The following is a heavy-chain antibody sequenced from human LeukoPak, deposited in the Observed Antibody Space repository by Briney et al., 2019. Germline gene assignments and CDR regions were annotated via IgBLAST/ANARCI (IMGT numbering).Heavy chain of an antibody. D-gene: IGHD6-13*01. CDR1: GFTFSSYA. J-gene: IGHJ6*02. Sequence: GGSLRLSCAASGFTFSSYAMHWVRQAPGKGLEWVAVISYDGSNKYYADSVKGRFTISRDNSKNTLYLQMNSLRAEDTAVYYCARGAYSSSWDYYYYGMDVWGQGTTVTVSS. CDR3: ARGAYSSSWDYYYYGMDV. V-gene: IGHV3-30-3*01. CDR2: ISYDGSNK.